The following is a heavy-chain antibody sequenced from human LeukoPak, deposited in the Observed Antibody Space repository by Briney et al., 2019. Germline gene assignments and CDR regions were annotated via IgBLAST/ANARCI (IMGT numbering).Heavy chain of an antibody. V-gene: IGHV4-59*11. CDR1: GDSFSSHY. CDR2: ISYRGST. Sequence: SQTLSLTCTVSGDSFSSHYWTWIRQPPGKGLEWIGYISYRGSTNYNPSLKSRVTISINTSKNQFSLRLSSVTAADTAVYYCARDLVTVTKGFDIWGQGTMVSVSS. D-gene: IGHD4-17*01. CDR3: ARDLVTVTKGFDI. J-gene: IGHJ3*02.